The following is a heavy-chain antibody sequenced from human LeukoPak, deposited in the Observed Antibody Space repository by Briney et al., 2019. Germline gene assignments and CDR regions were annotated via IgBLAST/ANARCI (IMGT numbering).Heavy chain of an antibody. CDR2: IYYSGTT. D-gene: IGHD3-10*01. CDR3: AREGYYGSGYPFDD. V-gene: IGHV4-39*07. Sequence: SETLSLTCTVSGGSISSSSYYWGWIRQPPGKGLEWIGSIYYSGTTYYHPSLRSRITISVDTTKNQFSLKLSSVTAADTAVYYCAREGYYGSGYPFDDWGQGTLVTVSS. J-gene: IGHJ4*02. CDR1: GGSISSSSYY.